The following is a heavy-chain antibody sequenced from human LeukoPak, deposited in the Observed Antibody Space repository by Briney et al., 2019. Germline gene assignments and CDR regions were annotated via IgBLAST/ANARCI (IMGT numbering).Heavy chain of an antibody. V-gene: IGHV4-34*01. J-gene: IGHJ4*02. D-gene: IGHD3-3*01. CDR3: ARGRAYVLRFLKWSSRAYFDY. Sequence: PSETLSLTCAVYGGSFSGYYWSWIRQPPGKGLEWIGEINHSGSTNYNPSLKSRVTISVDTSKNQFSLKLSSVTAADTAVYYCARGRAYVLRFLKWSSRAYFDYWGQGTLVTVSS. CDR1: GGSFSGYY. CDR2: INHSGST.